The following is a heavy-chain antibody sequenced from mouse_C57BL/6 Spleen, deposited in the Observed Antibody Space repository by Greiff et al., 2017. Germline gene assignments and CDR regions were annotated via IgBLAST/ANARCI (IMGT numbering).Heavy chain of an antibody. CDR1: GYTFTGYW. Sequence: QVQLQQSGAELMKPGASVKLSCKATGYTFTGYWIEWVKQRPGHGLAWIGELLPGRGSTNYNAKLKGKATFTADPSSNTAYMQLSSLTTEDSAIYYCARRYDAFYFDYWCLGTTLTVAS. CDR3: ARRYDAFYFDY. CDR2: LLPGRGST. J-gene: IGHJ2*01. V-gene: IGHV1-9*01. D-gene: IGHD2-14*01.